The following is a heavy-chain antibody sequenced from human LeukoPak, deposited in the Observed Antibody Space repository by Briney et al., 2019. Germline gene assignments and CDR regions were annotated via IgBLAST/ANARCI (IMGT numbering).Heavy chain of an antibody. V-gene: IGHV1-46*01. D-gene: IGHD2-15*01. CDR1: GYTFTSYY. J-gene: IGHJ4*02. CDR2: INPSGGST. CDR3: AREGAKARSGVNFDY. Sequence: ASVKVSFKASGYTFTSYYLHWVRQAPGQGLEWMGIINPSGGSTTYAQKFQGRVTVTRDTSTSTVYMELSSLRSEDTAVYYCAREGAKARSGVNFDYWGQGTLVTVSS.